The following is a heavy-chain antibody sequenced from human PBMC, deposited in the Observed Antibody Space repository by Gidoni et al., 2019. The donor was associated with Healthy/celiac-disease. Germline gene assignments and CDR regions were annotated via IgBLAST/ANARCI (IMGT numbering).Heavy chain of an antibody. CDR1: AFTFRSYG. V-gene: IGHV3-30*18. J-gene: IGHJ3*02. D-gene: IGHD3-22*01. CDR2: ISYDGSNK. Sequence: QVQLVASGVGLVQPGRSLRLSCAASAFTFRSYGMHWVRQAPGKGLEWVAVISYDGSNKYYADAVKGRFTISRDNSKNTLYLQMNSLRAEDTAVYFCAKTAQRAVINGAFDIWGQGTMVTVSS. CDR3: AKTAQRAVINGAFDI.